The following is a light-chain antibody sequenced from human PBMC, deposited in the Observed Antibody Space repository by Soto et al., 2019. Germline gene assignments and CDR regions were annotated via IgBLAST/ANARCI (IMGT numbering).Light chain of an antibody. J-gene: IGKJ4*01. Sequence: DIQLTQSPSFLSASVGDRVTLTCRASQDISTYLAWYQQKPGKAPNLLIYVASTLQNGVPSRFSGTGSGTEFTLTITNLQPEDFATYYCQQLDSYPFTFGGGTEVEI. CDR2: VAS. CDR1: QDISTY. CDR3: QQLDSYPFT. V-gene: IGKV1-9*01.